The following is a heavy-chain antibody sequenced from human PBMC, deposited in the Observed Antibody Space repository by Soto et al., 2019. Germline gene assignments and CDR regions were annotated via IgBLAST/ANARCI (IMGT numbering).Heavy chain of an antibody. Sequence: VASVKVSCKASGYTFTDYYMHWVRQAPGQGLEWMGWINPNSGGTNYAQKFQGRVTMTRDTSISTAYMELSRLRSDDTAVYYCARKLELRGSYYYYDMDVWGQGTTVTVSS. D-gene: IGHD1-7*01. CDR3: ARKLELRGSYYYYDMDV. CDR1: GYTFTDYY. J-gene: IGHJ6*02. CDR2: INPNSGGT. V-gene: IGHV1-2*02.